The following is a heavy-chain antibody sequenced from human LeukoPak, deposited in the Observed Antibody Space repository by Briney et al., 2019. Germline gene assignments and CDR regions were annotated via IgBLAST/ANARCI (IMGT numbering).Heavy chain of an antibody. D-gene: IGHD3-22*01. CDR2: MNPNSGNT. V-gene: IGHV1-8*03. CDR3: ARGLVSWDYYDSRGPTID. CDR1: GYTFTSYA. J-gene: IGHJ4*02. Sequence: VASVKVSCKASGYTFTSYAMNWVRQATGQGLEWMGWMNPNSGNTGYAQKFQGRVTITRNTSISTAYMELSGLRSEDTAVYYCARGLVSWDYYDSRGPTIDWGQGTLVTVSS.